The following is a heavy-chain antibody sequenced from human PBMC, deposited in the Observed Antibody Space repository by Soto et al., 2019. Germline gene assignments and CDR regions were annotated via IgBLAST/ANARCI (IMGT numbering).Heavy chain of an antibody. V-gene: IGHV1-18*01. CDR1: GYTFTSYG. Sequence: ASVKVSCKASGYTFTSYGIIWVRQAPGQGLEWMGWISAYNGNTNYAQKLQGRVTMTTDTSTSTAYMELRSLRSDDTAVYYCAREEWGWNPIGYYYYYGMDVWGQGTTVTVSS. CDR2: ISAYNGNT. J-gene: IGHJ6*02. D-gene: IGHD1-1*01. CDR3: AREEWGWNPIGYYYYYGMDV.